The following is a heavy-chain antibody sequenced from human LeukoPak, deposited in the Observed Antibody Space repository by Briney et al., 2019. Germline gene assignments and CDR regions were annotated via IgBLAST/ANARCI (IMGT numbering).Heavy chain of an antibody. CDR2: IYYSGST. D-gene: IGHD1-26*01. CDR1: GGSISSSSYY. CDR3: ASSIVGATKLAY. Sequence: SETLSLTCTVSGGSISSSSYYWGWIRQPPGKGLEWIGSIYYSGSTYYNPSLKSRVTISVDTSKNQFSLKLSSVTAADTAVYYCASSIVGATKLAYWGQGTLVTVSS. V-gene: IGHV4-39*07. J-gene: IGHJ4*02.